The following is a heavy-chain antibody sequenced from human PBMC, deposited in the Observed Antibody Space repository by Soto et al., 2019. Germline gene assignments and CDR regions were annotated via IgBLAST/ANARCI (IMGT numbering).Heavy chain of an antibody. CDR2: ISPFGGAT. V-gene: IGHV1-46*01. D-gene: IGHD3-16*01. CDR1: GDSVSNDY. CDR3: AKGRGGKTVANFGMDV. Sequence: ASVKVSCKASGDSVSNDYLHWVRQAPGQGFEWLGLISPFGGATAYAQRFEGRVAVTMDKSSTTFYLELSSLRSDDTAVYYCAKGRGGKTVANFGMDVWGQGVTVTVSS. J-gene: IGHJ6*02.